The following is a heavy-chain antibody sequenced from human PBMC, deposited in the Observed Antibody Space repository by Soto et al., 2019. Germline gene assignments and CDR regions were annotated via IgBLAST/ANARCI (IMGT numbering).Heavy chain of an antibody. D-gene: IGHD3-22*01. V-gene: IGHV1-69*12. CDR2: IIPIFGTA. CDR1: GGTFSSYA. J-gene: IGHJ5*02. CDR3: ARARGPSSGYYPYWFDP. Sequence: QVQLVQSGAEVKKPGSSVKVSCKASGGTFSSYAITWVRQAPGQGLEWMGGIIPIFGTANYAQKFQGRVTIPAEESTSTAYMELSSLRSEDTAVYYCARARGPSSGYYPYWFDPWGQGTLVTVSS.